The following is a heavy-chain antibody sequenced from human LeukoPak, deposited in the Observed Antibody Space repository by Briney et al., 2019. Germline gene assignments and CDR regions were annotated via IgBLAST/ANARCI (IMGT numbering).Heavy chain of an antibody. Sequence: GGSLRLSCAASGFTFSDYYMSWIRQAPGKGLEWVSYISSSSYTKYADSVKGRFTISRDNAKNSLYLQMNSLRAEDTAVYYCARSLTVVTPFDYWGQGTLVTVSS. CDR3: ARSLTVVTPFDY. V-gene: IGHV3-11*03. CDR2: ISSSSYT. D-gene: IGHD4-23*01. CDR1: GFTFSDYY. J-gene: IGHJ4*02.